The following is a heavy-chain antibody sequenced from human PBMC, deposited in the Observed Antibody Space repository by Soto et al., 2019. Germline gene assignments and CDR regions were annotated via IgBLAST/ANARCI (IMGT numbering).Heavy chain of an antibody. CDR3: ARHLTYCSAGSCYSDFPYYGMDV. J-gene: IGHJ6*02. CDR2: ISHSGSA. Sequence: PSETLSLTCDVYGGSFSGYIWTWIRQTPGKGLQWIGQISHSGSANYNPSLKSRVTISVDTSKSQFSLKLSSVTAADTAVYYCARHLTYCSAGSCYSDFPYYGMDVWGQGTTVTVSS. D-gene: IGHD2-15*01. CDR1: GGSFSGYI. V-gene: IGHV4-34*01.